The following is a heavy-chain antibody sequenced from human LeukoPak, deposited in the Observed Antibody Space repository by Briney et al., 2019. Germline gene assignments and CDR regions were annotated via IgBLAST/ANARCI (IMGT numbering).Heavy chain of an antibody. CDR1: GFTFSSYW. Sequence: GGSLRLSCAASGFTFSSYWMHWVRQAPGEGLVWVSRINSDGSRTSYADSVKGRFTISRDNAKNTRYLQMHSLRAEDTAGAYCARWELLHCYFDLWGRGTLVTVSS. D-gene: IGHD1-26*01. CDR3: ARWELLHCYFDL. V-gene: IGHV3-74*01. J-gene: IGHJ2*01. CDR2: INSDGSRT.